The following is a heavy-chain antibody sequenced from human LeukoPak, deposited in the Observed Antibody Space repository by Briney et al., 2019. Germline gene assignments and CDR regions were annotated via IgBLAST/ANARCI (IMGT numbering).Heavy chain of an antibody. CDR3: ARGSYCSSTSCYHSFGYYYYYMDV. Sequence: SETLSLTCTVSGGSISSSSYFWGWIRQPPGKGLEWIGSIYYSGSTYYNPSLKSRVTISVDTSKNQFSLKLSSVTAADTAVYYCARGSYCSSTSCYHSFGYYYYYMDVWGKGTTVTISS. CDR2: IYYSGST. J-gene: IGHJ6*03. D-gene: IGHD2-2*01. CDR1: GGSISSSSYF. V-gene: IGHV4-39*07.